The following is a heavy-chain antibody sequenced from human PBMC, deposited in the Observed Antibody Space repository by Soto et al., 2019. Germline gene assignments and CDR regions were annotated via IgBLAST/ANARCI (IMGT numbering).Heavy chain of an antibody. D-gene: IGHD3-22*01. CDR2: IRSKANSYAT. Sequence: VGSLRLSCAASGFTFSGSAMHWVRQASGKGLEWVGRIRSKANSYATAYAASVKGRFTISRDDSKNTAYLQMNSLKTEDTAVYYCTRQMYYDSSGYRDYWGQGTLVTVSS. V-gene: IGHV3-73*01. CDR1: GFTFSGSA. CDR3: TRQMYYDSSGYRDY. J-gene: IGHJ4*02.